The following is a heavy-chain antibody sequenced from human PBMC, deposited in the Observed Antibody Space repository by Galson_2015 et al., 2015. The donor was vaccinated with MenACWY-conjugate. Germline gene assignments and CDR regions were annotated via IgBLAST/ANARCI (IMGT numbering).Heavy chain of an antibody. D-gene: IGHD4-17*01. CDR3: AKGLYGDYGIDY. CDR2: ISDSGGRT. J-gene: IGHJ4*02. V-gene: IGHV3-23*01. Sequence: SLRLSCAASAFTFSSVCMIWVRQPPGKGLEWVSSISDSGGRTYYADSVKGRSTISRDNSRKTLFLQMNSLRAEDTAVYFCAKGLYGDYGIDYWGQGILVTVSS. CDR1: AFTFSSVC.